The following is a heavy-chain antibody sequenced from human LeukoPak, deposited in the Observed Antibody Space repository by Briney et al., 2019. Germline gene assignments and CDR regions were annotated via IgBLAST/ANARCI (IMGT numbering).Heavy chain of an antibody. CDR3: ARGKGYDYVWGSYRKYYFDY. Sequence: SETLSLTCAVYGGSFSGYYWSWIRQPPGKGLEWIGEINHSGSTNYNPSLKSRVTISVDTSKNQFSLKLSSVTAADTAVYYCARGKGYDYVWGSYRKYYFDYWGQGTLVTVSS. D-gene: IGHD3-16*02. CDR2: INHSGST. CDR1: GGSFSGYY. V-gene: IGHV4-34*01. J-gene: IGHJ4*02.